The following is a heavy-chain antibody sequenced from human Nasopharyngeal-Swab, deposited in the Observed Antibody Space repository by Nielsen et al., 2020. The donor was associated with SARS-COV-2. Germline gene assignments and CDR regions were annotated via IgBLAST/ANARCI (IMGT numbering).Heavy chain of an antibody. Sequence: LSLTCAASGFTFSSYSMNWVRQAPGKGLEWVSSISSSSSYIYYADSVKGRFTISRDNAKNSLYLQMNSLRAEDTAVYCCARDPGRWVRGVYYWGQGTLVTVSS. CDR2: ISSSSSYI. D-gene: IGHD3-10*01. CDR1: GFTFSSYS. J-gene: IGHJ4*02. V-gene: IGHV3-21*01. CDR3: ARDPGRWVRGVYY.